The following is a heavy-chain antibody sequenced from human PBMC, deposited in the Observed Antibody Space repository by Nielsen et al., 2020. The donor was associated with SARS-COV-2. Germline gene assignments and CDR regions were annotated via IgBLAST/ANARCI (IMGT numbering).Heavy chain of an antibody. CDR1: GYSFTSYW. J-gene: IGHJ6*04. CDR3: ARGMALGITMRFLDV. CDR2: IYPGDSDT. V-gene: IGHV5-51*01. Sequence: GGSLRLSCKGSGYSFTSYWIAWVRQMPGKGLEWMGIIYPGDSDTRYSPSFQGQVTISADKSISTAYLQWSSLKASDTAMYYCARGMALGITMRFLDVWGKGTTVTVSS. D-gene: IGHD3-22*01.